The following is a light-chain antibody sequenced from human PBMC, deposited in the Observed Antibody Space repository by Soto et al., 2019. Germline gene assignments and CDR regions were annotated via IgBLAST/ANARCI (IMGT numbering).Light chain of an antibody. J-gene: IGLJ1*01. V-gene: IGLV2-14*01. Sequence: QSALTQPASVSGSPGRSITISCTGTSSDVGGYNYVSWYQQHPGKAPKLMIYDVSNRPSGVSNRFSGSKSGNTASLTISGLQAEDEADYYCSSYTSSSPLYVFGTGTQLTVL. CDR3: SSYTSSSPLYV. CDR1: SSDVGGYNY. CDR2: DVS.